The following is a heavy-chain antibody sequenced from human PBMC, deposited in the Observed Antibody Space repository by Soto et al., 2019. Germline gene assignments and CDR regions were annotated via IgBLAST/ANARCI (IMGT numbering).Heavy chain of an antibody. CDR3: ARMKEPGITIFGVVVYWFDP. V-gene: IGHV4-59*01. J-gene: IGHJ5*02. D-gene: IGHD3-3*01. Sequence: TSETLSLTCTVSGGSISRYYWRWIRQPPGKGLEWIGYIYYSGSTNYNPSLKSRVTISVDTSKNQFSLKLSSVTAADTAVYYCARMKEPGITIFGVVVYWFDPWGQGTLVTVSS. CDR2: IYYSGST. CDR1: GGSISRYY.